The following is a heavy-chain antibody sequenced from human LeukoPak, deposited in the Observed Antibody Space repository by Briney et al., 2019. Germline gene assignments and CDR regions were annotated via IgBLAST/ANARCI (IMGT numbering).Heavy chain of an antibody. V-gene: IGHV4-59*01. CDR1: GGSISSYY. CDR2: IYYSGST. J-gene: IGHJ4*02. Sequence: SETLSLTCTVSGGSISSYYWSWIRQPPGKGLEWIGYIYYSGSTNYNPSLKSRVTISVDTSKNQFSLRLSSVTAADTAVYYCARAESLYYGSGSSYYFDYWGQGTLVTVSS. CDR3: ARAESLYYGSGSSYYFDY. D-gene: IGHD3-10*01.